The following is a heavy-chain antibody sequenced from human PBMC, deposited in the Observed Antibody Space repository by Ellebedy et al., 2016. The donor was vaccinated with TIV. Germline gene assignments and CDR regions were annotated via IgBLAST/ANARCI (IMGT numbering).Heavy chain of an antibody. CDR3: AKAGYCTNGVCYPYGMDV. J-gene: IGHJ6*02. CDR2: INSDGSST. Sequence: GGSLRLXXAASGFTFSSYWMHWVRQAPGKGLVWVSRINSDGSSTSYADSVKGRFTISRDNAKNTLYLQMNSLRAEDTAVYYCAKAGYCTNGVCYPYGMDVWGQGTTVTVSS. CDR1: GFTFSSYW. V-gene: IGHV3-74*01. D-gene: IGHD2-8*01.